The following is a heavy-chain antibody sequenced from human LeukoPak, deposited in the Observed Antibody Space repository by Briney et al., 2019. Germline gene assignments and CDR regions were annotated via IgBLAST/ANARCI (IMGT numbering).Heavy chain of an antibody. CDR3: AKDLPSLDYHYYGLDV. J-gene: IGHJ6*02. CDR2: ISGSGGST. Sequence: PGGSLRLSCAASGFTFSSYAMSWVRQAPGKGLEWVSAISGSGGSTYYADSVKGRFTISRDNSKNTLYLQMNSLRAEDTAVYYCAKDLPSLDYHYYGLDVWGQGTTVTVSS. CDR1: GFTFSSYA. V-gene: IGHV3-23*01.